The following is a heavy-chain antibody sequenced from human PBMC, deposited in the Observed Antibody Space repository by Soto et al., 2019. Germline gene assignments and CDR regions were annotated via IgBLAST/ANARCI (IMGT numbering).Heavy chain of an antibody. D-gene: IGHD4-17*01. J-gene: IGHJ6*02. CDR2: ISGSGGTT. Sequence: PGGSLRLSCAASGFTFSSYAMSWVRQAPGKGLEWVSTISGSGGTTDYAAPVKGRFTISRDDSKNTLYLQMNSLKTEDTAVYYCTTDPLRGFSFYYYYGMDVWGQGTTVTVSS. V-gene: IGHV3-23*01. CDR3: TTDPLRGFSFYYYYGMDV. CDR1: GFTFSSYA.